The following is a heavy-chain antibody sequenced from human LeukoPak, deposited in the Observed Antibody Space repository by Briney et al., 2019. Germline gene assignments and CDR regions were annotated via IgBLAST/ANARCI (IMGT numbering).Heavy chain of an antibody. D-gene: IGHD3-22*01. CDR2: IKEDGSEK. CDR3: ARDVASSTYHFESSGLLDY. J-gene: IGHJ4*02. Sequence: PGGSLRLSCAASGFTFSSHWMSWVRQAPGKGLEWVANIKEDGSEKYYVDSVKGRFTISRDNAKNSLYLQMNSLRAEDTAVYYCARDVASSTYHFESSGLLDYWGQGTLVTVSS. CDR1: GFTFSSHW. V-gene: IGHV3-7*01.